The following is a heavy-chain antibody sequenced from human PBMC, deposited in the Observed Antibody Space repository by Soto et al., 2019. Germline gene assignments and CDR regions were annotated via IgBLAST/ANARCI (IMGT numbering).Heavy chain of an antibody. CDR3: ARAIKRWEVNYDFDF. CDR2: IVVDSNTA. D-gene: IGHD1-26*01. J-gene: IGHJ4*02. V-gene: IGHV1-69*06. Sequence: QVVLLQSGAEVKEPGSSVRVSCQVSGSTFNNFAFSWVRQAPGHGPEWMGGIVVDSNTAEYSQRFQDRVTISADTSTDTLYMELGSLTFEDTAGYYCARAIKRWEVNYDFDFWGQGTLVPVSS. CDR1: GSTFNNFA.